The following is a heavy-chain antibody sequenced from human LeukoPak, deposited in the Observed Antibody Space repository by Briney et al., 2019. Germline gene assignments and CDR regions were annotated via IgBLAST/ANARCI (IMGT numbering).Heavy chain of an antibody. D-gene: IGHD4-17*01. CDR3: AKDVYGDYGGLDY. J-gene: IGHJ4*02. Sequence: GGSLRLSCAASGFPFSTYAMSWVRQAPGKGLEWVSSIRGSDGSTYYADSVKGRFAISRDNSKNTLYLQINSLRAEDTAVYYCAKDVYGDYGGLDYWGQGTLVTVSS. CDR1: GFPFSTYA. CDR2: IRGSDGST. V-gene: IGHV3-23*01.